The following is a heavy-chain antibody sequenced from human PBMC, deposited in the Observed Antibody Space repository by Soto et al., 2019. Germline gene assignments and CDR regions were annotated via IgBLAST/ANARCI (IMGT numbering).Heavy chain of an antibody. CDR2: ISYDGSNK. J-gene: IGHJ4*02. CDR1: GFTFSNYA. V-gene: IGHV3-30-3*01. D-gene: IGHD6-13*01. Sequence: QVQLVESGGGVVQPGRSLRLSCAASGFTFSNYAMHWVRQAPGKGLEWVAVISYDGSNKKYADSVKGRFTISRDNSKNTLYLQMSSLRAEDTAVYYCAREQQLAWDFDYWGQGTLVTVSS. CDR3: AREQQLAWDFDY.